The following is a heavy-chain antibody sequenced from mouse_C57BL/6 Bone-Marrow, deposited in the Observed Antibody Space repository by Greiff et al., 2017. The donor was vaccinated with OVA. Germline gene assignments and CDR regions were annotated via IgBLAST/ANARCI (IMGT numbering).Heavy chain of an antibody. CDR2: IDPSDSYT. CDR1: GYTFTSYW. Sequence: QVQLQQPGAELVRPGTSVKLSCKASGYTFTSYWMHWVKQRPGQGLEWIGVIDPSDSYTNYNQKFKGKATLTVDTSSSTAYMQLSSLTSEDSAVYYCSRDGIYDGYYPFAYWGQGTLVTVSA. D-gene: IGHD2-3*01. V-gene: IGHV1-59*01. CDR3: SRDGIYDGYYPFAY. J-gene: IGHJ3*01.